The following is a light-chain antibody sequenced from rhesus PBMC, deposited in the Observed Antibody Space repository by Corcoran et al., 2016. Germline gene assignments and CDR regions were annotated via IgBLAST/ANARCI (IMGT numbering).Light chain of an antibody. CDR2: YAN. V-gene: IGKV1-32*02. CDR1: QGISSY. Sequence: DIQMSQSPSSLSASVGDRVTITCRARQGISSYFNWYQQKPGKAPKLLIYYANSLASGVPSRFSGSGSGTEFTITISSLQPEDFATYYCQQGNSNPFTFGPGTKLDIK. CDR3: QQGNSNPFT. J-gene: IGKJ3*01.